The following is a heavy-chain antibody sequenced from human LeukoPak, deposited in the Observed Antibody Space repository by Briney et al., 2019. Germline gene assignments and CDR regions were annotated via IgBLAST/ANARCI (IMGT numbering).Heavy chain of an antibody. CDR3: ARDQIVQLEFNY. J-gene: IGHJ4*02. D-gene: IGHD2-21*01. CDR2: IYHSGST. CDR1: GGSISSSNW. Sequence: SETLSLTCAVSGGSISSSNWWSWVRQPPGKGLEWIGEIYHSGSTNYNPSLKSRVTISVDTSKNQFSLKLSSVTAADTAVYYCARDQIVQLEFNYWGQGTLVTVSS. V-gene: IGHV4-4*02.